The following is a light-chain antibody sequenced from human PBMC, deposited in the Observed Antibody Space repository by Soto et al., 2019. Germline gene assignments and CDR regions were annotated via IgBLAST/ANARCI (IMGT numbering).Light chain of an antibody. Sequence: EIVLPQSPATLPLSPGERATLSCRASQSVSSYLAWYQQKPGQAPRLLIYDASNRATGIPARFSGRGSGTDFTLTISSLEPEDFAVYCCQQRSNWPAGYTFRQGNKLEIK. J-gene: IGKJ2*01. CDR1: QSVSSY. CDR3: QQRSNWPAGYT. CDR2: DAS. V-gene: IGKV3-11*01.